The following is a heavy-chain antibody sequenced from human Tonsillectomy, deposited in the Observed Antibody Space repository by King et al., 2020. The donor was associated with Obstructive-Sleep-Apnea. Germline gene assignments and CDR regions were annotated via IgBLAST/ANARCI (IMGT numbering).Heavy chain of an antibody. Sequence: VQLVESGGGLVKPGGSLRLSCAASGFTFSHYAMNWVRQVPGKGLEWVSSISSNSRFLYYADSVEGRFTISRDNAKNSLSLKKNRLRAEETAVYYCARPPNDDLWSGSLFYFHSWGQGTLVTVSS. J-gene: IGHJ4*02. CDR2: ISSNSRFL. V-gene: IGHV3-21*01. CDR1: GFTFSHYA. CDR3: ARPPNDDLWSGSLFYFHS. D-gene: IGHD3-3*01.